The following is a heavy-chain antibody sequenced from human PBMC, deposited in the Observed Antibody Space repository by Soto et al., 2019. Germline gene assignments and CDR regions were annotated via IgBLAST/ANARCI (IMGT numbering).Heavy chain of an antibody. CDR1: GFPASRTN. CDR2: IYKGGGT. J-gene: IGHJ5*01. V-gene: IGHV3-53*01. CDR3: ARGYNWFDS. Sequence: EVQVVESGEASIRPGGSLRPPCAPPGFPASRTNMTWAARTPGKGLEWVSVIYKGGGTDYAASVKGRFTISRDNPKNTVYLQMNSLRAEDTAVYYCARGYNWFDSWGQGTLVTVSS.